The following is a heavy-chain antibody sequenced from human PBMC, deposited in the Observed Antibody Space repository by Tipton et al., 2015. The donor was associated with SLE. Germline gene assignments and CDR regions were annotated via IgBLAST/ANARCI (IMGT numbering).Heavy chain of an antibody. CDR2: ISSSGTYI. Sequence: GSLRLSCAASGFTFSSYSMNWVRQAPGKGLEWVSSISSSGTYIYYADSMKGRFTISRDNAKNSLYLQMNSLRAEDTALYYCAKEKSYGDKRGYFDLWGRGTLVTVSS. V-gene: IGHV3-21*04. D-gene: IGHD4-17*01. J-gene: IGHJ2*01. CDR1: GFTFSSYS. CDR3: AKEKSYGDKRGYFDL.